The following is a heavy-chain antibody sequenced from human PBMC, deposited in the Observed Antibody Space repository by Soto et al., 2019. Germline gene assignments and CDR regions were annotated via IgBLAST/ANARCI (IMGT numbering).Heavy chain of an antibody. CDR1: GFTVSRRA. Sequence: GGSLRLSCVASGFTVSRRAMTWVRQAPGTGLVWLANIKQDGSETNYVDSVWGRFTISRDNAKNSLYLEMNNLRVEDTAIYYCARCYAAGFWGQGTTVTVSS. J-gene: IGHJ6*02. CDR3: ARCYAAGF. V-gene: IGHV3-7*03. CDR2: IKQDGSET. D-gene: IGHD2-15*01.